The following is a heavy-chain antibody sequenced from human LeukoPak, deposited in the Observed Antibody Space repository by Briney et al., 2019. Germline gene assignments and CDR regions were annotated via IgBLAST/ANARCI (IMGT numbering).Heavy chain of an antibody. Sequence: GASVKVSCKASGDTFTGYYMHWVRQAPGQGLEWMGWINPNSGGTNYAQKFQGWVTVTRDTSISTAYMELSRLRSDDTAVYYCARGAPVGLRFGELSLPPFDYWGQGTLVTVSS. CDR3: ARGAPVGLRFGELSLPPFDY. J-gene: IGHJ4*02. D-gene: IGHD3-16*02. CDR1: GDTFTGYY. CDR2: INPNSGGT. V-gene: IGHV1-2*04.